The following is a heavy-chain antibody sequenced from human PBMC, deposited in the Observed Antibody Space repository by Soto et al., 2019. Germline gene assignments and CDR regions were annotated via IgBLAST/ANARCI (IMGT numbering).Heavy chain of an antibody. CDR1: GYTFTGYY. CDR3: ARDYWSGDRWYYGVDV. CDR2: INPNSGGT. Sequence: ASVKVSCKASGYTFTGYYIHWVRQAPGQGLEWMGYINPNSGGTNYAQKFQGRVTMTRDTSISTAYMELTMLRSDDTAVYFCARDYWSGDRWYYGVDVCGQGTTVTVSS. J-gene: IGHJ6*02. V-gene: IGHV1-2*02. D-gene: IGHD3-3*01.